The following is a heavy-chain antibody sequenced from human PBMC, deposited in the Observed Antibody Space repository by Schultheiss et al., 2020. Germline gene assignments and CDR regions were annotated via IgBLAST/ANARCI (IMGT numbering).Heavy chain of an antibody. Sequence: SETLSLTCTVSGGSISSGGYYWSWIRQHPGKGLEWIGYIYYSGSTYYNPSLKSRVTISVDTSKNQFSLKLSSVTAAETAVYYCARRSIFGVVDNWGQGTLVTVSS. D-gene: IGHD3-3*01. CDR1: GGSISSGGYY. CDR2: IYYSGST. J-gene: IGHJ4*02. V-gene: IGHV4-31*03. CDR3: ARRSIFGVVDN.